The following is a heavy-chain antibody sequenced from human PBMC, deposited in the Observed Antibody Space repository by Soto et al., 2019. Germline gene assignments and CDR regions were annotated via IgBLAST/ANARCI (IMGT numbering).Heavy chain of an antibody. D-gene: IGHD5-12*01. CDR1: GGSISSYY. Sequence: QVQLQESGPGLVKPSETLSLMCTVSGGSISSYYWSWIRQPPGKGLEWIGYIYYSGSTNYNPSLMSRVTISVDTSKNQFSLKLSSVTAADTAVYYCARDRRDGYKHYFDYWGQGTLVTVSS. J-gene: IGHJ4*02. CDR3: ARDRRDGYKHYFDY. V-gene: IGHV4-59*01. CDR2: IYYSGST.